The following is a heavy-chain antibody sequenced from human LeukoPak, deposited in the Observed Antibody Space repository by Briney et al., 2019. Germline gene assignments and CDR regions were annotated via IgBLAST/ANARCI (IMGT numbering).Heavy chain of an antibody. J-gene: IGHJ4*02. CDR1: GYSIDTYYY. CDR3: ASLPWGATAILAEESPDH. V-gene: IGHV4-38-2*02. Sequence: SETLSLTCSVSGYSIDTYYYWGWIRQSPGKGLEWIGSIHHGGTTYYNPSLKGQVTMSIDTSTNQFSLKVTSVSAADTAMYYCASLPWGATAILAEESPDHWGQGILVPVSS. CDR2: IHHGGTT. D-gene: IGHD3-16*01.